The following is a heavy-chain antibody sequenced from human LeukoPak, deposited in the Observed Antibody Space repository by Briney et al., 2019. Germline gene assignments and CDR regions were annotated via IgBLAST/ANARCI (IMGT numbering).Heavy chain of an antibody. J-gene: IGHJ4*02. V-gene: IGHV4-39*01. Sequence: PSETLSLTCTVSGGSISSSSYYWGWIRQPPGKGLEWIGTIYYSGTTYYNPSLKSPITISKEPSKNPFSLNLRSLTAADPAMYYCVRIGDFGAPPHSWGQGTLVTVSS. CDR2: IYYSGTT. CDR1: GGSISSSSYY. CDR3: VRIGDFGAPPHS. D-gene: IGHD4-17*01.